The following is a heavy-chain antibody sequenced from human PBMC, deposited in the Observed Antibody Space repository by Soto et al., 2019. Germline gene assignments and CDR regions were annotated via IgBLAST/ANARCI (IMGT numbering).Heavy chain of an antibody. D-gene: IGHD3-10*01. Sequence: ASVKVSCKTSGYTFSGFSIHWVRQAPGQGLESMGWIYPDSGGTDYAQKFQGRVTMTRDTSISTAYMELSRLRSDDTAVYYCRMTGGSEFDYWG. V-gene: IGHV1-2*02. CDR3: RMTGGSEFDY. J-gene: IGHJ5*01. CDR2: IYPDSGGT. CDR1: GYTFSGFS.